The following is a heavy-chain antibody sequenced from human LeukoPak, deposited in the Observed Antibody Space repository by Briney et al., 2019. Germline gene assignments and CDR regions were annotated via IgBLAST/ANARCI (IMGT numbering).Heavy chain of an antibody. D-gene: IGHD6-6*01. Sequence: PGGSLRLSCAASGFTFSSYGMHWVRQAPGKGLEWVAVIWYDGSNKYYADSVKGRFTISRDNSKNTLYLQMNSLRAEDTAVYYCAKGVVRHYYYMDVWGKGTTVTVSS. CDR3: AKGVVRHYYYMDV. J-gene: IGHJ6*03. V-gene: IGHV3-33*06. CDR1: GFTFSSYG. CDR2: IWYDGSNK.